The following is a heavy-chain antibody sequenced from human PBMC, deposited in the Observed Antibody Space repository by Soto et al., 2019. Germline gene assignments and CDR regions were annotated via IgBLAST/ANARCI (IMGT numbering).Heavy chain of an antibody. Sequence: ASVKVSCKASGYTFTSYAMHWVRQAPGQRLEWMGWINAGNGNTKYSQKFQGRVTITRDTSASTAYMELSSLRSEDTAVYYCARDRARGTIAAMDYWGQGTLVTVSS. J-gene: IGHJ4*02. CDR3: ARDRARGTIAAMDY. CDR2: INAGNGNT. V-gene: IGHV1-3*01. D-gene: IGHD6-13*01. CDR1: GYTFTSYA.